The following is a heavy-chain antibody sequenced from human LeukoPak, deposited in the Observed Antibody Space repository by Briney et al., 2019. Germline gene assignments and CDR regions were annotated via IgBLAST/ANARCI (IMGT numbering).Heavy chain of an antibody. D-gene: IGHD6-13*01. CDR1: GGSISSYY. CDR2: IYYSGST. V-gene: IGHV4-59*08. Sequence: SETLSLTCTVSGGSISSYYWSWIRQPPGKGLEWIGYIYYSGSTNYNPSLKSRVTISVDTSKSQFSLKLSSVTAADTAVYYCASLIAAQTYFDYWGQGTLVTVSS. J-gene: IGHJ4*02. CDR3: ASLIAAQTYFDY.